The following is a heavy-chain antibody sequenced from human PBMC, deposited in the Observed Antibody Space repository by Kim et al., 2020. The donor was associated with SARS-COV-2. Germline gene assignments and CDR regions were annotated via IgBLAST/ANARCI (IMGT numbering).Heavy chain of an antibody. V-gene: IGHV3-48*02. CDR2: ISSSSSTI. CDR3: ARVTTTVAL. CDR1: GFTFSSYS. D-gene: IGHD4-17*01. Sequence: GGSLRLSCAASGFTFSSYSMNWVRQAPGKGLEWVSYISSSSSTIYYADSVKGRFTISRDNAKNSLYLQMNSLRDKDTAVYYCARVTTTVALWGQGTLVTVSS. J-gene: IGHJ4*02.